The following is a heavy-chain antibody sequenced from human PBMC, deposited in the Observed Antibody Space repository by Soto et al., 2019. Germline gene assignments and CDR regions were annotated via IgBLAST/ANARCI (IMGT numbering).Heavy chain of an antibody. D-gene: IGHD3-10*01. CDR2: IYHSGST. V-gene: IGHV4-4*02. J-gene: IGHJ4*02. CDR3: ASRSRYGSGSYAIDY. CDR1: SGSISSSNW. Sequence: SETLSLTCAVSSGSISSSNWWSWVRQPPGKGLEWIGEIYHSGSTNYNPSLKSRVTISVDKSKNQFSLKLSSVTAADTAVYYCASRSRYGSGSYAIDYWGQGTLVT.